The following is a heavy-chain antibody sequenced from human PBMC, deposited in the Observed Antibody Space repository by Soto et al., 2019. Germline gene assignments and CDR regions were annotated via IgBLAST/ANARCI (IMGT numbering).Heavy chain of an antibody. CDR3: ARRRRVGFWSSYSYYYGMDV. D-gene: IGHD3-3*01. CDR1: GYSFTSYW. Sequence: GESLKISCKGSGYSFTSYWIGWVRQMPGKGLEWMGIIYPGDSDTRYSPSFQGQVTISADKSISTAYLQWSSLKASDTAMYYCARRRRVGFWSSYSYYYGMDVWGQGTTVTVSS. J-gene: IGHJ6*02. V-gene: IGHV5-51*01. CDR2: IYPGDSDT.